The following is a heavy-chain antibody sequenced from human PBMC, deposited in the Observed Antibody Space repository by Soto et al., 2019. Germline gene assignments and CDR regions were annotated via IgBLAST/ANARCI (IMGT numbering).Heavy chain of an antibody. CDR1: GFTFSSYA. CDR2: IGGSGGST. Sequence: EVQLLESGGGLVQPGGSLRLSCAASGFTFSSYAMSWVRQAPGKGLEWVSAIGGSGGSTYYADSVKGRFTISRDNSKNTLYLQMNSLRAEDTAVYYCAKDPTMIVKGDYWGQGTLVTVSS. V-gene: IGHV3-23*01. D-gene: IGHD3-22*01. CDR3: AKDPTMIVKGDY. J-gene: IGHJ4*02.